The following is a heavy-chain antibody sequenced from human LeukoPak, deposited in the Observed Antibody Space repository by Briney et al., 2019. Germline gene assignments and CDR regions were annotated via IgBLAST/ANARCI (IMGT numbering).Heavy chain of an antibody. V-gene: IGHV4-34*01. Sequence: SETLSLTCAVYGGSFSGYYWSWIRQPPGKGLEWIGEINHSGSTNYNPSLKSRVTISVDTSKNQFSLKLSSVTAADTAVYYCARAEPSFCSGGSCSSWIDAFDIWGQGTMVTVSS. CDR1: GGSFSGYY. CDR3: ARAEPSFCSGGSCSSWIDAFDI. J-gene: IGHJ3*02. D-gene: IGHD2-15*01. CDR2: INHSGST.